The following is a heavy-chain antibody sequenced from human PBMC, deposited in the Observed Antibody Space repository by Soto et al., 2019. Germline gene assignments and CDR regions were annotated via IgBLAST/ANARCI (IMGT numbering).Heavy chain of an antibody. V-gene: IGHV4-34*01. J-gene: IGHJ4*02. CDR3: ARGRMSTVGVPAPDY. D-gene: IGHD2-2*01. CDR2: INHSGST. Sequence: QVQLQQWGAGLLKPSETLSLTCAVYGGSFSGYYWSWIRQPPGKGLEWIGEINHSGSTNYNPSLKSRVTISVDLSKNQFSLKLSSVTAADTAVYYCARGRMSTVGVPAPDYWGQGTLVTVSS. CDR1: GGSFSGYY.